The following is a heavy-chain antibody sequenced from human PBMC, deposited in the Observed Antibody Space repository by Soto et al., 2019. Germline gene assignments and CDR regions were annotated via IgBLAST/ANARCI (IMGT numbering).Heavy chain of an antibody. J-gene: IGHJ2*01. CDR2: ISGYNGNT. CDR1: GYTFSIYG. CDR3: LRDVSGGTDPWFFTL. Sequence: QVQLGQSGAGVKKPGASVKVSCKASGYTFSIYGISWVRQATGQGLEWMGWISGYNGNTRYAQKVQDIVTVTIDTSTISAFTEWRSLASADTAIYFCLRDVSGGTDPWFFTLWGRGTLVTVSS. D-gene: IGHD1-26*01. V-gene: IGHV1-18*01.